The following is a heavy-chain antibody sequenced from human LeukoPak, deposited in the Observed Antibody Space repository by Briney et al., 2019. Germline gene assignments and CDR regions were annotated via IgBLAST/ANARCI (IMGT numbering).Heavy chain of an antibody. V-gene: IGHV4/OR15-8*02. CDR3: WGKNGAFTALGY. Sequence: SETLSLTCGVSGCSFSNNNWWWVGRAPPGEGLELIWVNPLTGVTHYNQSLQSRVTLTLDKSKNQLSLNLTSVATAEAAVYYYWGKNGAFTALGYWGQGTLVTVLS. CDR1: GCSFSNNNW. J-gene: IGHJ4*02. CDR2: NPLTGVT. D-gene: IGHD3-16*01.